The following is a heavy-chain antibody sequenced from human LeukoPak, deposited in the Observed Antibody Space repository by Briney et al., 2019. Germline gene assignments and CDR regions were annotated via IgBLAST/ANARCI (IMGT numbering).Heavy chain of an antibody. Sequence: GGSLRLSCAASGFTSSSYAMCWVREAHRKGQEWGSAISGSGGSTYYADSVKGRFTISRDNSKNTLYLQMNSLRAEDTAVYYCAKRQLRFLEFDYWGQGTLVTVSS. CDR2: ISGSGGST. J-gene: IGHJ4*02. V-gene: IGHV3-23*01. CDR3: AKRQLRFLEFDY. CDR1: GFTSSSYA. D-gene: IGHD3-3*01.